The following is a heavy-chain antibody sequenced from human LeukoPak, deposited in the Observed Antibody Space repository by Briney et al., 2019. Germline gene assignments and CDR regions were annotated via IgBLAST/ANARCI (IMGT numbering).Heavy chain of an antibody. D-gene: IGHD1-26*01. Sequence: GASVKVSCKASGYTFTSYGISWVRQAPGHGLEWMGWISAYNGNTNYAQKLQGRVTMTTDTSTSTAYMELRSLRSDDTAVYYCARASLFEWERKFDYWGQGTLVTVSS. J-gene: IGHJ4*02. CDR2: ISAYNGNT. CDR3: ARASLFEWERKFDY. CDR1: GYTFTSYG. V-gene: IGHV1-18*01.